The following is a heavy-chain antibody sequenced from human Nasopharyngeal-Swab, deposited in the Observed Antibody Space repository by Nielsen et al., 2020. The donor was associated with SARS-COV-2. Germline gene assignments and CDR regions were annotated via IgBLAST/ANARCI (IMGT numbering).Heavy chain of an antibody. Sequence: GGSLRLSCAASGFTFSNYAMTWVRQAPGKGLEWVSAISKSGSNTYYTDSVKGRLTVSRDNSKNTLYLQMNSLRAEDTAVYYCAKDGDDSLPSYNCYGMDVWGHGTTVTVSS. CDR3: AKDGDDSLPSYNCYGMDV. CDR2: ISKSGSNT. V-gene: IGHV3-23*01. D-gene: IGHD2-15*01. J-gene: IGHJ6*02. CDR1: GFTFSNYA.